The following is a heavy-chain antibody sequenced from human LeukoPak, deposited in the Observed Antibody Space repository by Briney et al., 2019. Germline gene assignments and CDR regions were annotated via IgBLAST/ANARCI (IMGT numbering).Heavy chain of an antibody. Sequence: GASVKVSCKTSGYSFTSYYIHWVRQAPGQGLEWMGWINPSSGGTEYAQKFQGRVTMTGDTSISTAYMELSRLRSDGTAVYYCARDRGSSWYVDYWGQGTPVTVSS. CDR3: ARDRGSSWYVDY. D-gene: IGHD6-13*01. CDR1: GYSFTSYY. V-gene: IGHV1-2*02. J-gene: IGHJ4*02. CDR2: INPSSGGT.